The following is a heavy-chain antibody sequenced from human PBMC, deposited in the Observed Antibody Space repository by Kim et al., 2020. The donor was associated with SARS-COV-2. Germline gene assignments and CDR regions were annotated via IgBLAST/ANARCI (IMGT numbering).Heavy chain of an antibody. D-gene: IGHD2-2*01. J-gene: IGHJ5*02. CDR3: ARRAYCSSTSCYSYWFDP. CDR1: GYSFTSYW. Sequence: GESLKISCKGSGYSFTSYWIGWVRQMPGKGLEWMGIIYPGDSDTRYSPSFQGQVTISADKSISTAYLQWSSLKASDTAMYYCARRAYCSSTSCYSYWFDPWGQGTLVTVSS. CDR2: IYPGDSDT. V-gene: IGHV5-51*01.